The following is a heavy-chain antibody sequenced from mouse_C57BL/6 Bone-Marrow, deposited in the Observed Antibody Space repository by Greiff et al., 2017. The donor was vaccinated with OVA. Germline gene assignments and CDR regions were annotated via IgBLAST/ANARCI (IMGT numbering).Heavy chain of an antibody. D-gene: IGHD1-1*01. V-gene: IGHV5-6*01. CDR2: ISSGGSYT. CDR1: GFTFSSYG. CDR3: ARGAYYGSSYRYFDV. J-gene: IGHJ1*03. Sequence: ESGGDLVKPGGSLKLSCAASGFTFSSYGMSWVRQTPDKRLEWVATISSGGSYTYYPDSVKGRFTISRDNAKNTLYLQMSSLKSEDTAMYYCARGAYYGSSYRYFDVWGTGTTVTVSS.